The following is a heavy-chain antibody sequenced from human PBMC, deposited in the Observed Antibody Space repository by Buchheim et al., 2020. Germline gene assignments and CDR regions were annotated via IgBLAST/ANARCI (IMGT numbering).Heavy chain of an antibody. D-gene: IGHD2-2*01. V-gene: IGHV3-73*02. CDR2: IRSKANSYAT. CDR1: GFTFSGSA. CDR3: TRSVEVVPAAQRKHMDV. Sequence: EVQLVESGGGLVQPGGSLKLSCAASGFTFSGSAMHWVRQASGKELEWVGRIRSKANSYATAYAASVKGRFTISRDDSKNTAYLQMNSLKTEDTAVYYCTRSVEVVPAAQRKHMDVWGKGT. J-gene: IGHJ6*03.